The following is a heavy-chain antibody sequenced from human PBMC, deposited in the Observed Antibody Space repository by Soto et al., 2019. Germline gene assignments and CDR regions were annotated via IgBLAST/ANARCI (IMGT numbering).Heavy chain of an antibody. J-gene: IGHJ4*02. Sequence: EVQLVESGGGLVHSGGSLRLSCAASGFPFSTYGINWVRQAPGKGLEWVSYISSSSSTIHYADSVKGRFTISRDNAKNLLYLQMNSLRAEDTAVYYCARDLGYSRGSLTLDYWGQGTLVTVSS. CDR2: ISSSSSTI. CDR3: ARDLGYSRGSLTLDY. D-gene: IGHD6-19*01. V-gene: IGHV3-48*01. CDR1: GFPFSTYG.